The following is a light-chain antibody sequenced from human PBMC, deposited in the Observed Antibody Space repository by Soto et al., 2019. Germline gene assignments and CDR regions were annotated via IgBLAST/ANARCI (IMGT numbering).Light chain of an antibody. CDR3: QQYANWPQYT. V-gene: IGKV3-15*01. CDR1: RNIGGK. Sequence: EIVMTQSPATLSVPPGERATLFCRASRNIGGKLAWFQQKPGQAPTLLMYAVSTRAAGVPPRFSGSGSGTEFTLTISSLQSADFAVYYCQQYANWPQYTFGQGTKLEIK. J-gene: IGKJ2*01. CDR2: AVS.